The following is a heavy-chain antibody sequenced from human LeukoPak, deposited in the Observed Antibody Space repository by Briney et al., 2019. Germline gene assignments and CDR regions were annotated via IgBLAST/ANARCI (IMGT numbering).Heavy chain of an antibody. CDR3: TFGVDTFDY. CDR2: FDPEDGET. CDR1: GYTLTELS. D-gene: IGHD3-3*01. V-gene: IGHV1-24*01. J-gene: IGHJ4*02. Sequence: ASVKVCCKVSGYTLTELSMHWVRQAPGKGLEWMGGFDPEDGETIYAQKFQGRVTMTEDTSTDTAYMELSSLRSEDTSVYYCTFGVDTFDYWGQGTLVTVSS.